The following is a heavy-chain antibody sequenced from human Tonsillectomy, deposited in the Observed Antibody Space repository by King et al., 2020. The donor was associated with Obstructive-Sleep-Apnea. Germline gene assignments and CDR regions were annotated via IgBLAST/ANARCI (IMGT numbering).Heavy chain of an antibody. Sequence: VQLQQWGVGLLKSSETLSLTCAVYGGSFSEYYWSWIRHSPGKGLVWIGENNHDGSTTYNPSLKSRVTLSLDTSKNQTSLKVNSVTAADTAVYYCARGDPLVVNSPDYFDYWGQGTLVTVSS. CDR1: GGSFSEYY. CDR2: NNHDGST. V-gene: IGHV4-34*01. D-gene: IGHD3-22*01. CDR3: ARGDPLVVNSPDYFDY. J-gene: IGHJ4*02.